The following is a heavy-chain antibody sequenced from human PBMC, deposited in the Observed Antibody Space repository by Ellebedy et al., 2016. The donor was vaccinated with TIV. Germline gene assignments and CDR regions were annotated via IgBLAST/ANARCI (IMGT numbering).Heavy chain of an antibody. D-gene: IGHD1-1*01. CDR3: AGRAYNWNDGSLFDY. V-gene: IGHV3-7*03. J-gene: IGHJ4*02. CDR1: GFTFSSYW. Sequence: GGSLRLSCAASGFTFSSYWMSWVRQAPGKGLEWVANMKQDGSEKYYVDSVKGRFTISRDNAKNSLYLQMNSLRAEDTAVYYCAGRAYNWNDGSLFDYWGQGTLVTVSS. CDR2: MKQDGSEK.